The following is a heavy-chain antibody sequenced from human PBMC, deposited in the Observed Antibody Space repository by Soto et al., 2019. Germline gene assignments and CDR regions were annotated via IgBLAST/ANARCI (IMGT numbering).Heavy chain of an antibody. CDR2: FDREDGET. Sequence: ASVKVSCKVSGYTLTELSMHWVRQAPGKGLEWMGSFDREDGETIYAQNLQGRVTMTEDTSTDTAYMELSSLRFEDTAVYYCAIGRIYYDIFRPWDYWGQGTLVTVSS. CDR3: AIGRIYYDIFRPWDY. V-gene: IGHV1-24*01. CDR1: GYTLTELS. D-gene: IGHD3-9*01. J-gene: IGHJ4*02.